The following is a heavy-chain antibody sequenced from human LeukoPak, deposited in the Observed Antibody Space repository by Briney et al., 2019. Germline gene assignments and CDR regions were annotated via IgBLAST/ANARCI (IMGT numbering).Heavy chain of an antibody. CDR3: VRVDSSGWYTLDY. CDR2: VDHGGSGT. CDR1: GFTITSYW. D-gene: IGHD6-19*01. Sequence: GGSLRLSCATSGFTITSYWMHWVRQVAGKGLVWLARVDHGGSGTNYADSVKGRFTISRDNSKNTLYLQMNSLRAEDTAVYYCVRVDSSGWYTLDYWGQGTLVTVSS. V-gene: IGHV3-74*01. J-gene: IGHJ4*02.